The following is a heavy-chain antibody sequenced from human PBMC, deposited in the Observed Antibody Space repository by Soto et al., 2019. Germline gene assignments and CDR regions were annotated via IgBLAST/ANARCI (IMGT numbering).Heavy chain of an antibody. CDR3: ARDRVSYSGDYPYYYGMDV. Sequence: WETLSLTCTVSGGYFSNYYWSWIRQTPGRGLEWIGYMYSGSTYYNPSLKSRVTFSLDTSKNQLSLKLSSVTAADTAVYYCARDRVSYSGDYPYYYGMDVWGQGTTVTVSS. CDR2: MYSGST. D-gene: IGHD4-17*01. J-gene: IGHJ6*02. CDR1: GGYFSNYY. V-gene: IGHV4-59*01.